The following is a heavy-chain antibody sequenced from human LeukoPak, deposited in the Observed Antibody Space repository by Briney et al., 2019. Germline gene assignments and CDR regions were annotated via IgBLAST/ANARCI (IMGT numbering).Heavy chain of an antibody. V-gene: IGHV3-23*01. D-gene: IGHD3-16*01. Sequence: GGSLRLSCTASGFTFSSSAMSWVRQAPGKGLEWVSDISGSSDNTHYADSVKGRFTISRDKSKNTLYLQMNTLRADDTAVYYCAKAVSNYWYFDLWGRGTLVTVSS. J-gene: IGHJ2*01. CDR3: AKAVSNYWYFDL. CDR2: ISGSSDNT. CDR1: GFTFSSSA.